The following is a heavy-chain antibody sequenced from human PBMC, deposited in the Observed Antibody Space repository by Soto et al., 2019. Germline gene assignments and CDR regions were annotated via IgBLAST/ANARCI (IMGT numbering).Heavy chain of an antibody. J-gene: IGHJ5*02. Sequence: QITLKESGPTLVKPTQTLALTCTFSGFSLTASGVGVGWIRQPPGKALEWLAVIYWDDTKHYSPSLKTRLTMTKDTSKNQVVLTMTNMDPVDTATYYCARLSPILTGYNWFDPWGQGTLVTVSS. CDR1: GFSLTASGVG. CDR3: ARLSPILTGYNWFDP. CDR2: IYWDDTK. V-gene: IGHV2-5*02. D-gene: IGHD3-9*01.